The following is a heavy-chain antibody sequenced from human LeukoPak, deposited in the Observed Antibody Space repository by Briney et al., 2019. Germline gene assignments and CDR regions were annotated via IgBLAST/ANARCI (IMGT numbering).Heavy chain of an antibody. CDR3: ARGGGYDYYYYYMDV. CDR2: IIPTFGTA. J-gene: IGHJ6*03. V-gene: IGHV1-69*01. Sequence: SVKVSCKASGGTFSSYAISWVRQAPGQGLEWMGGIIPTFGTANYAQKFQGRVTITADESTSTAYMELSSLRSEDTAVYYCARGGGYDYYYYYMDVWGKGTTVTVSS. CDR1: GGTFSSYA. D-gene: IGHD5-12*01.